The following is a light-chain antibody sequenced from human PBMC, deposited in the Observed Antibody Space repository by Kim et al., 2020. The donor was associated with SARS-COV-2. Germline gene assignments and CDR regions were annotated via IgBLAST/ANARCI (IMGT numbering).Light chain of an antibody. CDR1: QGIGQK. CDR2: GAY. Sequence: AFVEDRVTISCRASQGIGQKLAWFQHKPGKAPKLLIFGAYTLQSGVPSKFRGSGSGTDFSLSITSLQPEDSATYYCQHYYTYPITFGQGTRLEIK. V-gene: IGKV1-16*02. CDR3: QHYYTYPIT. J-gene: IGKJ5*01.